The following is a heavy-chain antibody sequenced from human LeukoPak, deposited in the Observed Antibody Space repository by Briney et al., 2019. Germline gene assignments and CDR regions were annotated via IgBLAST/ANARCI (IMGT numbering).Heavy chain of an antibody. CDR3: AKDIRAIIASGGFYFDN. Sequence: GGSLRLSCAASGFTFSSYAMSWVRQAPGEGLEWVSGISGSGDRTYYADSAKGRFTISRDNSKNTVHLQMDSLRADDTAVYYCAKDIRAIIASGGFYFDNWGQGTLVTVSS. V-gene: IGHV3-23*01. CDR2: ISGSGDRT. D-gene: IGHD3-16*01. CDR1: GFTFSSYA. J-gene: IGHJ4*02.